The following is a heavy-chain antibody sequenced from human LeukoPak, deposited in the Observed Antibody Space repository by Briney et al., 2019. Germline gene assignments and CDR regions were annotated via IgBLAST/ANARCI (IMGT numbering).Heavy chain of an antibody. J-gene: IGHJ4*02. CDR3: AKQLGYCSDGSCYFPY. CDR1: GFTFSSYS. D-gene: IGHD2-15*01. V-gene: IGHV3-23*01. Sequence: GGSLRLSCAASGFTFSSYSMNWVRQAPGKGLEWVSAISGSGGSTYYADSVEGRFTISRDNSKNTLYLQVNSLRAEDTAVYYCAKQLGYCSDGSCYFPYWGQGTLVTVSS. CDR2: ISGSGGST.